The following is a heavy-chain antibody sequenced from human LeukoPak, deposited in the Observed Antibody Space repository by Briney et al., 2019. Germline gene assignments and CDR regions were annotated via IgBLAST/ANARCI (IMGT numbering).Heavy chain of an antibody. CDR3: ARDYLAAAGTCDY. D-gene: IGHD6-13*01. V-gene: IGHV1-2*02. Sequence: ASVKVSCKASGYTFTGYYMHWVRQAPGQGLEWMGWINPNSGGTNYAQKFQGRVTMTRDTSIGTAYMELSRLRSDDTAVYYCARDYLAAAGTCDYWGQGTLVTVSS. J-gene: IGHJ4*02. CDR2: INPNSGGT. CDR1: GYTFTGYY.